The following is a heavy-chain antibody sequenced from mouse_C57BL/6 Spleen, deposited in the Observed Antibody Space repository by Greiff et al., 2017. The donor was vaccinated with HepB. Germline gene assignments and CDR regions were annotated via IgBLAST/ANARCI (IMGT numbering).Heavy chain of an antibody. CDR2: ISSGGDYI. CDR3: TRGYYGSQYYFDY. Sequence: EVNLVESGAGLVKPGGSLKLSCAASGFTFSSYAMSWVRQTPEKRLEWVAYISSGGDYIYYADTVKGRFTISRDNARNTLYLQMSSLKSEDTAMYYCTRGYYGSQYYFDYWGQGTTLTVSS. J-gene: IGHJ2*01. D-gene: IGHD1-1*01. CDR1: GFTFSSYA. V-gene: IGHV5-9-1*02.